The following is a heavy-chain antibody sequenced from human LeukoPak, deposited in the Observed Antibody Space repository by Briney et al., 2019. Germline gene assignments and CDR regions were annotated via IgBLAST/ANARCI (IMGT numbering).Heavy chain of an antibody. CDR2: IYYSGST. J-gene: IGHJ4*02. CDR1: GYSISSSSYY. Sequence: MPSETLSLTCTVSGYSISSSSYYWGWIRQPPGKGLEWIGSIYYSGSTYYNPSLKSRVTISVDTSKNQFSLRLGSVTAADTAVYYCVTLTGTTWDYWGQGTLVTVSS. CDR3: VTLTGTTWDY. D-gene: IGHD1-7*01. V-gene: IGHV4-39*01.